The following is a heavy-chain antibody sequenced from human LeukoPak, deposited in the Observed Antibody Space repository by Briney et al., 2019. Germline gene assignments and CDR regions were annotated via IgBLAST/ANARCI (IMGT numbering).Heavy chain of an antibody. CDR1: GGTFRTYV. Sequence: ASVKVSCKASGGTFRTYVFSWVRQDPGQGLEWVGGISPIFNAANYAQKFKGRVTITADGGTNTVYMEMSSLTSEDTAVYYCATDRSNHDNFDSWGQGSLVTVSS. CDR2: ISPIFNAA. D-gene: IGHD3-22*01. J-gene: IGHJ4*02. CDR3: ATDRSNHDNFDS. V-gene: IGHV1-69*13.